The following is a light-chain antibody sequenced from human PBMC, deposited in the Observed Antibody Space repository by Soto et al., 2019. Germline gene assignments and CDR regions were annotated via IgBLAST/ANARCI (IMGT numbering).Light chain of an antibody. CDR3: SLYISGSTNV. V-gene: IGLV2-18*01. Sequence: QSALTHPPSVSGSPGQSVTISCTGTSSDVGSCNRLSWYQQPPGTAPKLIMYEVNTRPSGVPDRFSGSKSGSTASLTISGLQAEDEADYYCSLYISGSTNVFGTGTKLTVL. CDR1: SSDVGSCNR. CDR2: EVN. J-gene: IGLJ1*01.